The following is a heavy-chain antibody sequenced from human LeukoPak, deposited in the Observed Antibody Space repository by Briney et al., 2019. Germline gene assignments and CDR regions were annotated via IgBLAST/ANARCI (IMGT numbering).Heavy chain of an antibody. V-gene: IGHV3-11*01. D-gene: IGHD5-24*01. CDR2: ISSSGSTI. Sequence: PGGSLRLSCAASGFTFSDYYMSWIRQAPGKGLGWVSYISSSGSTIYYADSVKGRFTISRDNAKNSLYLQMNGLGAEDTAVYYCARVEMATISSWGQGTLVTVSS. CDR1: GFTFSDYY. J-gene: IGHJ4*02. CDR3: ARVEMATISS.